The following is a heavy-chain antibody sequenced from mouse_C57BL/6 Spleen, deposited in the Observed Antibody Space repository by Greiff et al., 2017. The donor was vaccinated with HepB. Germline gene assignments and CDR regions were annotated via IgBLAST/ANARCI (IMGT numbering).Heavy chain of an antibody. Sequence: DVKLVESGGGLVKPGGSLKLSCAASGFTFSSYAMSWVRQTPEKRLEWVATISDGGSYTYYPDNVKGRFTISRDNAKNNLYLQMSHLKSEDTAMYYCARGIYYDYAFAYWGQGTLVTVSA. CDR3: ARGIYYDYAFAY. V-gene: IGHV5-4*03. D-gene: IGHD2-4*01. J-gene: IGHJ3*01. CDR2: ISDGGSYT. CDR1: GFTFSSYA.